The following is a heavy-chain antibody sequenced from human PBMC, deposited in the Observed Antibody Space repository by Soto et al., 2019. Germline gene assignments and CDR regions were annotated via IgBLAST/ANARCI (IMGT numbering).Heavy chain of an antibody. J-gene: IGHJ3*01. CDR3: ARDYTTSLDL. V-gene: IGHV3-21*01. D-gene: IGHD6-13*01. CDR1: GFAFNHYN. CDR2: ISSSSNYN. Sequence: PGGSLRLSCAASGFAFNHYNMHWVRQAPGKGLEWVSFISSSSNYNYYAESVKGRFTISRDNANDSLYLQMNNLRGEDTAVYYCARDYTTSLDLWGRGTMVTVSS.